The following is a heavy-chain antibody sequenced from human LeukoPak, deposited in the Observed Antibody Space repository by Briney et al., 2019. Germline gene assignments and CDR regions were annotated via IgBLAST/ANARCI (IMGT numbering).Heavy chain of an antibody. J-gene: IGHJ6*03. CDR1: GFTFSSYS. V-gene: IGHV3-21*01. D-gene: IGHD2-2*02. CDR2: ISSSSSYI. CDR3: ARGPWDIVVVPAAIPSYYMDV. Sequence: GGSLRLSCAASGFTFSSYSMNWVRQALGKGLEWVSLISSSSSYIYYADSVKGRFTISGDNAKNSLYLQMNSLRAEDTAVYYCARGPWDIVVVPAAIPSYYMDVWGKGTTVTVSS.